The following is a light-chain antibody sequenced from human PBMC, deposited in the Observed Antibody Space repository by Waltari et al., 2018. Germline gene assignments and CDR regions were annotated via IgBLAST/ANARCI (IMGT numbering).Light chain of an antibody. CDR3: SSYTSSTTFVL. CDR1: SSDVGAYNY. V-gene: IGLV2-14*01. Sequence: QSALTQPASVSGSPGQSITISCTGTSSDVGAYNYVSWYQQHPGKAPKLIIYGPPNRPYRVSDRFSGSKSGYTASLTISGLQAEDEADYYCSSYTSSTTFVLFGGGTKLAVL. CDR2: GPP. J-gene: IGLJ3*02.